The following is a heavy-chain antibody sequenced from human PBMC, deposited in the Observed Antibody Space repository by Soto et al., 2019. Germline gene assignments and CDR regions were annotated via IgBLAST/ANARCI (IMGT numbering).Heavy chain of an antibody. CDR2: ISRDGGTK. Sequence: QVQLVESGGGVVQPGRSLRLSCGVSGFTVSTYGMHWVRQAPGKGLEWVAVISRDGGTKYYADSVKGRFTISRDNSRNTLFLEMNSLRGDDMAVYYCTGEFASGYWGQGTLVTVSS. V-gene: IGHV3-30*03. D-gene: IGHD2-8*02. CDR3: TGEFASGY. J-gene: IGHJ4*02. CDR1: GFTVSTYG.